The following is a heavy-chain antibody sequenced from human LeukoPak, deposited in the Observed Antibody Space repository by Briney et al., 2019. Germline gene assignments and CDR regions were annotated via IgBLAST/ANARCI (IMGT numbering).Heavy chain of an antibody. D-gene: IGHD6-6*01. J-gene: IGHJ4*02. Sequence: GGSLRLSCAASGFTFSSYWMSWVRQAPGKGLEWVANIKQDGSEKYYVNSVKGRFTISRDNAKNSLYLQMNSLRAEDTAVYYCAREGSSSYFDYWGQGTLVTVSS. V-gene: IGHV3-7*01. CDR3: AREGSSSYFDY. CDR1: GFTFSSYW. CDR2: IKQDGSEK.